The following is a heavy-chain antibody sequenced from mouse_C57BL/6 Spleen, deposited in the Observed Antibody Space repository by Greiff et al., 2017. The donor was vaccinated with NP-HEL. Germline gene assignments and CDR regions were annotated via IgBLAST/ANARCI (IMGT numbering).Heavy chain of an antibody. V-gene: IGHV1-26*01. CDR1: GYTFTDYY. CDR2: INPNNGGT. D-gene: IGHD4-1*01. CDR3: ASWGGAMDY. J-gene: IGHJ4*01. Sequence: EVQLQQSGPELVKPGASVKISCKASGYTFTDYYMNWVKQSHGKSLEWIGDINPNNGGTSYNQKCKGKATLTVDKSSSTAYMELRSLTSEDSAVYYCASWGGAMDYWVQGTSVTVSS.